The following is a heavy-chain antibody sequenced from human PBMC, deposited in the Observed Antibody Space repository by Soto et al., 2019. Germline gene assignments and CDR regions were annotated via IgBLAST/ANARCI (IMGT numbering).Heavy chain of an antibody. J-gene: IGHJ6*02. V-gene: IGHV1-69*01. D-gene: IGHD2-2*01. CDR2: ITPISGTA. Sequence: QVQLVQSGAEVKKPGSSVKVSCKASGGTFSSYAISWVRQAPGQGLEWMGGITPISGTANYAQKFQGRVTITAAESTSTAYMELSSLRSADTAVYYCARSRGSSTSVEIYYYYYYGMAVWGQGTTFTVSS. CDR1: GGTFSSYA. CDR3: ARSRGSSTSVEIYYYYYYGMAV.